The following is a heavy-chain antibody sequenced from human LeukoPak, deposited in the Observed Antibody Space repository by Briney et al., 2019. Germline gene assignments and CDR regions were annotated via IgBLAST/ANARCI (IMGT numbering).Heavy chain of an antibody. CDR1: GDSISTSSYY. Sequence: SETLSLTCSVSGDSISTSSYYWGWIRQPPGKGLEWIGEINHSGSTNYNPSLKSRVTISVDTSKNQFSLKLSSVTAADTAVYYCARSLYYMDVWGKGTTVTVSS. CDR3: ARSLYYMDV. CDR2: INHSGST. V-gene: IGHV4-39*07. J-gene: IGHJ6*03.